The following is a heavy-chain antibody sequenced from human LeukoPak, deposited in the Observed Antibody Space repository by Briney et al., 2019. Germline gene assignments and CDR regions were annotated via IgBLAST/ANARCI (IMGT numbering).Heavy chain of an antibody. D-gene: IGHD3-22*01. V-gene: IGHV3-48*02. CDR1: GFTFSTYG. CDR2: LSGSSSSI. Sequence: GGSLSLSCAASGFTFSTYGMNWVRQAPGKGLEWVSYLSGSSSSIYYADSVKGRFTISRDNAKNSLYLQMNSLRDEDTAVYYCARDYRYYDSSGYYSFDYWGQGTLVTVSS. CDR3: ARDYRYYDSSGYYSFDY. J-gene: IGHJ4*02.